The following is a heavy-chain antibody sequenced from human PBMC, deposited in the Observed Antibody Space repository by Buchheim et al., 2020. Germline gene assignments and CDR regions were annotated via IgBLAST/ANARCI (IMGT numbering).Heavy chain of an antibody. V-gene: IGHV4-59*01. CDR3: ARESSGGDWFYSYYGMDV. CDR2: IYYSGST. J-gene: IGHJ6*02. Sequence: QVQLQESGPGLVKPSETLSLTCTVSGGSISSYYWSWIRQPPGKGLEWIGYIYYSGSTNYNPSLKSRVTISVDTSKNQFSLKLSSVTAADTAVYYCARESSGGDWFYSYYGMDVWGQGTT. CDR1: GGSISSYY. D-gene: IGHD2-21*01.